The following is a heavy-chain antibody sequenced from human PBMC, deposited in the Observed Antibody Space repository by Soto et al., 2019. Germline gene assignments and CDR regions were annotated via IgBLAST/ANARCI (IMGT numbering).Heavy chain of an antibody. J-gene: IGHJ4*02. CDR3: ATSHGYSSGWALDY. D-gene: IGHD6-19*01. V-gene: IGHV3-66*01. CDR1: GFTVSSNY. CDR2: IYSGGST. Sequence: GGSLRLSCAASGFTVSSNYMSWVRQAPGKGLEWVSVIYSGGSTYYADSVKGRFTISRDNSKNTLYLQMNSPRAEDTAVYYCATSHGYSSGWALDYWGQGTLVTVSS.